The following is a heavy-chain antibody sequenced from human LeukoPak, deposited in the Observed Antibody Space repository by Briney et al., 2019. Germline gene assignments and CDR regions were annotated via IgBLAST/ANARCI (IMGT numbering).Heavy chain of an antibody. J-gene: IGHJ6*02. D-gene: IGHD4-17*01. V-gene: IGHV4-59*01. CDR3: AREDPQTTVPEGMDV. Sequence: SETLSLTCTVSGGSISYYYWSWIRQSPGKGLEWIGYIYYSGTTNYNPSLKSRVTLSVDTSKNQFSLQLRSVTAADTAVYYCAREDPQTTVPEGMDVWGQGTTVTVSS. CDR1: GGSISYYY. CDR2: IYYSGTT.